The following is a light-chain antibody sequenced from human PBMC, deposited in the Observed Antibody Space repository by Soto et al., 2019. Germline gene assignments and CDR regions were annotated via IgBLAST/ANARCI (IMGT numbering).Light chain of an antibody. V-gene: IGLV1-40*01. Sequence: QLVLTQPPSVSGAPGQRVTISCTGSSSNIGAGYDVHWYQRLPGTAPKLLIYGNNNRPSGVPDRFSGSKSGTSASLAIIRLQAEDETDYYCQSYDSSLSGVVFGGGTKLTVL. CDR2: GNN. CDR3: QSYDSSLSGVV. CDR1: SSNIGAGYD. J-gene: IGLJ2*01.